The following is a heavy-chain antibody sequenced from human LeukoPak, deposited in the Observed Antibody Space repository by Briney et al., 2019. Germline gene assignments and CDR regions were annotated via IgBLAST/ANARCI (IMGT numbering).Heavy chain of an antibody. CDR1: GFSFRNYW. J-gene: IGHJ4*02. Sequence: GGSLRLSCVASGFSFRNYWMSWVRQAPGKGLEWVANIKEDGSKKNHLDSVKGRFTISRDNAKNSLFLQMNSLRAEDTAVYYCARGRVGSSWFDYWGQGTLVTVSS. CDR3: ARGRVGSSWFDY. V-gene: IGHV3-7*01. CDR2: IKEDGSKK. D-gene: IGHD6-13*01.